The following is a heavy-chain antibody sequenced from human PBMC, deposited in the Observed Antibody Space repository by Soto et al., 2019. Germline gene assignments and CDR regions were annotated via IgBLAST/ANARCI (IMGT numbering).Heavy chain of an antibody. D-gene: IGHD2-15*01. V-gene: IGHV3-64D*06. CDR1: GFIFSEST. Sequence: HPGGSLRLSCSASGFIFSESTIYWVRQVPGKGLEAISAVSTSGRSTYYADSVKDRFTISRDISKNTLFLQMGSLRPEDTAIYYCVKQAHGLDGVAFDYWGQGTQVTVSS. CDR3: VKQAHGLDGVAFDY. J-gene: IGHJ4*02. CDR2: VSTSGRST.